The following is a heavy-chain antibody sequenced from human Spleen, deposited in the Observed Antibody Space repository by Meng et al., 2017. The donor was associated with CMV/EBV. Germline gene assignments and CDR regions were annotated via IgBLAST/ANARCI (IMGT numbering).Heavy chain of an antibody. D-gene: IGHD5-12*01. J-gene: IGHJ4*02. CDR3: ASQTYSATFRSPPNY. V-gene: IGHV3-74*01. Sequence: GESLKISCAASEFTFNAYWIHWVRQVPGKGLVWVSRINRDGSSISYADSVQGRFTISRDNAKSTVYLQMDGLRAEDTALYFCASQTYSATFRSPPNYWGQGTLVTVSS. CDR2: INRDGSSI. CDR1: EFTFNAYW.